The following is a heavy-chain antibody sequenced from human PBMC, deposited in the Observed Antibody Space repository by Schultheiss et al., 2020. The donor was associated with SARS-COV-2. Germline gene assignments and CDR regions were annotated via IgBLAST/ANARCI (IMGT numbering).Heavy chain of an antibody. CDR1: GFTFSSYG. J-gene: IGHJ4*02. CDR2: IGTAGDT. D-gene: IGHD6-6*01. Sequence: GGSLRLSCAASGFTFSSYGMHWVRQATGKGLEWVSAIGTAGDTYYPGSVKGRFTISRDNSKNTLYLQMNSLRAEDTAVYYCARGGSSIAARWCLLDWGQGTLVTVSS. CDR3: ARGGSSIAARWCLLD. V-gene: IGHV3-13*01.